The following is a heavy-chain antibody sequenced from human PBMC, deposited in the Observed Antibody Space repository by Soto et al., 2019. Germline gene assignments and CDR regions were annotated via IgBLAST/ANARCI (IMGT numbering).Heavy chain of an antibody. CDR1: GFTVSSYG. CDR2: IWYDGSNK. V-gene: IGHV3-33*01. J-gene: IGHJ6*02. CDR3: ARAGGGDFQYYYYGMDV. Sequence: GGSLRLSCAASGFTVSSYGMHWVRQAPGKGLEWVAVIWYDGSNKYYADSVKGRFTISRDNSKNTLYLQMNSLRAEDTAVYYCARAGGGDFQYYYYGMDVWGQGTTVTVSS. D-gene: IGHD3-16*01.